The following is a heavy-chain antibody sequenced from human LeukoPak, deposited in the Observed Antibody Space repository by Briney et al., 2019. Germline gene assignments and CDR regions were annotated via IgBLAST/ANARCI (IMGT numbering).Heavy chain of an antibody. CDR2: IYYSGST. J-gene: IGHJ4*02. CDR1: GGSISSYSYY. D-gene: IGHD6-13*01. Sequence: SETLSLTCTVSGGSISSYSYYWGWIRQPPGKGLEWIGSIYYSGSTYYKSSLESRVTISVDTSKNQFSLKLSSVTAADTAVYYCARHDSSTWYVDYWGQGILVTASS. V-gene: IGHV4-39*01. CDR3: ARHDSSTWYVDY.